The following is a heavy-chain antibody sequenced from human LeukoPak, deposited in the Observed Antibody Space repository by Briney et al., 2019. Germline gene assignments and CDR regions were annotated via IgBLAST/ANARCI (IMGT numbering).Heavy chain of an antibody. CDR1: GGSFSSSDYY. CDR3: ARVSSSWYQDWYFDL. CDR2: IYYSGTT. V-gene: IGHV4-39*07. J-gene: IGHJ2*01. Sequence: SETLSLTCTVSGGSFSSSDYYWGWIRQPPGKGLEWIGSIYYSGTTYYSPSLKSRVTISVDTSKKQFSLKLSSVTAADTAVYYCARVSSSWYQDWYFDLWGRGTLVTVSS. D-gene: IGHD6-13*01.